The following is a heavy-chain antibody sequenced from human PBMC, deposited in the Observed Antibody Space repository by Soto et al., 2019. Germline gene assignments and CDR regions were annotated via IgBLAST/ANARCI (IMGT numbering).Heavy chain of an antibody. D-gene: IGHD2-2*02. CDR1: GYGFITYG. J-gene: IGHJ4*02. Sequence: ASVKVSCKASGYGFITYGISWVRQAPGQGLEWMGWINAGNGNTKYSQKFQGRVTITRDTSASTAYMELSSLRSEDTAVYYCAKSATVRAAIAYWGQGTLVTGSS. V-gene: IGHV1-3*01. CDR3: AKSATVRAAIAY. CDR2: INAGNGNT.